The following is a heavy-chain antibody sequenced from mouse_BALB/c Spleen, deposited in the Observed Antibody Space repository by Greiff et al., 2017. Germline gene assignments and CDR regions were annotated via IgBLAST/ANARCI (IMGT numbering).Heavy chain of an antibody. Sequence: EVKVVESGGGLVKLGGSLKLSCAASGFTFSSYYMSWVRQTPEKRLELVAAINSNGGSTYYPDTVKGRFTISRDNAKNTLYLQMSSLKSEDTALYYCARQDYYGSSPFAYWGQGTLVTVSA. V-gene: IGHV5-6-2*01. CDR2: INSNGGST. D-gene: IGHD1-1*01. CDR1: GFTFSSYY. CDR3: ARQDYYGSSPFAY. J-gene: IGHJ3*01.